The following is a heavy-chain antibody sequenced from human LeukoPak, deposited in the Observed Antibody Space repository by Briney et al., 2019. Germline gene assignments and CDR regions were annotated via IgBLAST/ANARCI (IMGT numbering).Heavy chain of an antibody. J-gene: IGHJ4*02. CDR3: ARRSCTGNSCYFDY. CDR2: IYCSGST. D-gene: IGHD2-8*02. Sequence: SETLSLTCSVSGAAISGHYWTWIRRPAGKGLEWIGRIYCSGSTTYNSSLKSRVTMSVDTSKNQFSLKLSSVTAADTAVYYCARRSCTGNSCYFDYWGQGTLVTVSS. CDR1: GAAISGHY. V-gene: IGHV4-4*07.